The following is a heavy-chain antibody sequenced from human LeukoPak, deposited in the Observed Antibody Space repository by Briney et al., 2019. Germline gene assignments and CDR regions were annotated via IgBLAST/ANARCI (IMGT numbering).Heavy chain of an antibody. J-gene: IGHJ3*02. Sequence: PSETLSLTCAVSGGSISSSSYYWSWIRQPPGKGLEWIGNIYNSGNTYYHPSLKSRVTISVDTSKNHISLRLSSVTAADTAVYYCASFDTSDAFDIWGQGTMVIVSS. CDR2: IYNSGNT. CDR1: GGSISSSSYY. V-gene: IGHV4-39*02. D-gene: IGHD1-26*01. CDR3: ASFDTSDAFDI.